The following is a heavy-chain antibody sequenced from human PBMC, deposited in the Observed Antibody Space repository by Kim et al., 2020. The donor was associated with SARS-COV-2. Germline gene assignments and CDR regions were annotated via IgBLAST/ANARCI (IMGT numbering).Heavy chain of an antibody. CDR3: ARGSGLWVLDR. Sequence: SETLSLTCAVSGESISSGNWWSCVRQPPGNGLGWIAEMHHTGATNYNPSLKRRVAMSLDNSKNPFSLTLSPLAAADTALYYCARGSGLWVLDRWGQGTLVIVSS. V-gene: IGHV4-4*02. J-gene: IGHJ5*02. CDR2: MHHTGAT. CDR1: GESISSGNW. D-gene: IGHD6-19*01.